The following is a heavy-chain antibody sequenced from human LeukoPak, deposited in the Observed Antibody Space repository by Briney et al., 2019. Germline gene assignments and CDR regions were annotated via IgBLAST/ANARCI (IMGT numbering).Heavy chain of an antibody. CDR3: ARLGLEVGGPNWFDP. CDR1: GFTLSNYW. D-gene: IGHD1-1*01. V-gene: IGHV3-74*01. J-gene: IGHJ5*02. Sequence: GGSLRLSYAASGFTLSNYWMHWVRQTPGKGLVWVSRISGDEIWTSYADSVKGRFIISRDNAKNTVYLQMSSLRTEDTAVYYCARLGLEVGGPNWFDPWGQGTLVTVSS. CDR2: ISGDEIWT.